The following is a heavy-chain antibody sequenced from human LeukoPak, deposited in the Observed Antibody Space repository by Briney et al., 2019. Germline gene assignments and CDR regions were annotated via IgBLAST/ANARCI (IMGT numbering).Heavy chain of an antibody. D-gene: IGHD3-22*01. CDR2: FYYSGST. J-gene: IGHJ5*02. CDR1: GGSISSGDYY. V-gene: IGHV4-30-4*01. Sequence: RSSETLSLTCTVSGGSISSGDYYGSGIRQPPGKGLEWIGYFYYSGSTYYNPSLKSRLTISADTSKNQFSLKLSSVTAADTAVYYCARPFYYDSRIDPRGQGTLVTVSS. CDR3: ARPFYYDSRIDP.